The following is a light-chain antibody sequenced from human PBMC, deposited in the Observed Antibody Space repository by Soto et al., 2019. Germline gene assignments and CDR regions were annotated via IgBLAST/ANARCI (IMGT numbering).Light chain of an antibody. Sequence: EIVLTQSQATLSFSPGERAPLSCRASQSVSSYLAWYQQKPGQAPRLLIYDASNRATGIPARFSGSGSGTDFTLTISSLEPEDFAVYYCQKRSNWHPNFGQGKRLEIK. CDR3: QKRSNWHPN. CDR1: QSVSSY. J-gene: IGKJ5*01. CDR2: DAS. V-gene: IGKV3-11*01.